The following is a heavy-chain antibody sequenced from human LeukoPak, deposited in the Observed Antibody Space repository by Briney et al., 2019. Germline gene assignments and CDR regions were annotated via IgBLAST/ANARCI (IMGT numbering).Heavy chain of an antibody. CDR3: ARDLTAVGYNWFDP. CDR1: GYTLTELS. V-gene: IGHV1-24*01. D-gene: IGHD1-26*01. CDR2: FDPEDGET. J-gene: IGHJ5*02. Sequence: ASVKVSCKVSGYTLTELSMHWVRQAPGKGLEWMGGFDPEDGETIYAQKFQGRVTMTEDTSTDTAYMELSSLRSDDTAVYYCARDLTAVGYNWFDPWGQGTLVTVSS.